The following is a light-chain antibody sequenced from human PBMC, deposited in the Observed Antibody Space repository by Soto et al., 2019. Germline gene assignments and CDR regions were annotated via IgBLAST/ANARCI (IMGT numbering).Light chain of an antibody. V-gene: IGKV3-11*01. CDR1: QSVSSY. J-gene: IGKJ2*01. Sequence: EIVLTQSPATLSLSPGERATLSCRASQSVSSYLAWFQQKPGQAPRLLIYDASNRATGIPARFSGSGSGTDFTLTISSREPEDFAVYYCQQRSNWPYTFGRGTKLEIK. CDR2: DAS. CDR3: QQRSNWPYT.